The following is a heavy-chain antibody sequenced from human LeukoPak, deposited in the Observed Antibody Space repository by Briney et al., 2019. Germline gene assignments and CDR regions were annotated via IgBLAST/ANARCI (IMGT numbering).Heavy chain of an antibody. CDR3: PTEEQSSGSLFDY. J-gene: IGHJ4*02. V-gene: IGHV3-30*02. CDR1: GSSFSTYG. D-gene: IGHD3-22*01. Sequence: GGSLRLSCAASGSSFSTYGMHWLRQAPGKGLEWVAFIRYDATHIPYADSVKGRFTISRDNSKNKLYLQMDSLRAEDTAVYYCPTEEQSSGSLFDYWGQGTLVTVSS. CDR2: IRYDATHI.